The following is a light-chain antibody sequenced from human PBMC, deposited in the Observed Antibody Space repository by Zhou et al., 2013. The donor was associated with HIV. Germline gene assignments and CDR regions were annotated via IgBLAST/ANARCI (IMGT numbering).Light chain of an antibody. CDR1: QSVSSSY. CDR3: QQYGSSPRT. CDR2: GAS. J-gene: IGKJ2*01. V-gene: IGKV3-20*01. Sequence: EIVMTQSPGTLSLSPGERATLSCRASQSVSSSYLAWYQQRPGQAPRLLIYGASSRATGVPDRFSGSGSGTDFTLAISRLEPEDFAVYYCQQYGSSPRTFGQGTKAGYQT.